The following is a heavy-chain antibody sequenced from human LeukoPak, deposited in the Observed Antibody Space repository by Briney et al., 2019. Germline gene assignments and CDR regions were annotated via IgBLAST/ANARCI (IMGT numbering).Heavy chain of an antibody. CDR3: AIRVTVTTEI. Sequence: GGSLRLSCAASGFTFSSYEMNWVRQAPGKGLEWVSYITSGGSTIYYADFVKGRFTISRDNSKNTLYLQMNSLRAEDTAVYYCAIRVTVTTEIWGQGTLVTVSS. J-gene: IGHJ4*02. CDR1: GFTFSSYE. V-gene: IGHV3-48*03. CDR2: ITSGGSTI. D-gene: IGHD4-17*01.